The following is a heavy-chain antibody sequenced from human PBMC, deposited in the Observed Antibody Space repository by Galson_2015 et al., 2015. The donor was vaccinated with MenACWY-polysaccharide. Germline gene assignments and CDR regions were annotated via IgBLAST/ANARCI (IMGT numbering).Heavy chain of an antibody. CDR2: INPSGST. CDR1: GGSFSGYY. Sequence: LSLTCAVYGGSFSGYYWSWIRQPPGKGLEWVGEINPSGSTNCNPSLKSRVTISVDTSKNQFSLKLSSVTAADTAVYYCARGVGARSRFGLWGQGTLVTVSS. D-gene: IGHD1-26*01. CDR3: ARGVGARSRFGL. V-gene: IGHV4-34*01. J-gene: IGHJ5*02.